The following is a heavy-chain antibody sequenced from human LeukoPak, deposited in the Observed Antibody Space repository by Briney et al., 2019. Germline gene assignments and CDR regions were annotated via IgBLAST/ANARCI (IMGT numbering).Heavy chain of an antibody. D-gene: IGHD5-12*01. CDR3: AKDAGGYDLDLSDTN. V-gene: IGHV3-23*01. CDR2: ISGSGGST. Sequence: GGSLRLSCAASGFTVSNIYMSWVRQAPGKGLEWVSAISGSGGSTYYADSVKGRFTISRDNSKNTPYLQMNSLRAEDTAVYYCAKDAGGYDLDLSDTNWGQGTLVTVSS. J-gene: IGHJ4*02. CDR1: GFTVSNIY.